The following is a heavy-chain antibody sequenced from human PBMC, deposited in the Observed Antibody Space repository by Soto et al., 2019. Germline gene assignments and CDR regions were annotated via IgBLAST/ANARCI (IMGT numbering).Heavy chain of an antibody. Sequence: XETLSLTCTVSGFSVTNSSYYWGWIRQSPGKGLEWIGSVYYRGRSYSKSSVKSRVTISVDTSKNRFSLSLNSVTASDTAVYFCVSQRTTVPTQAYFDYWGRGALVTVSS. V-gene: IGHV4-39*01. D-gene: IGHD4-17*01. CDR3: VSQRTTVPTQAYFDY. CDR1: GFSVTNSSYY. CDR2: VYYRGRS. J-gene: IGHJ4*02.